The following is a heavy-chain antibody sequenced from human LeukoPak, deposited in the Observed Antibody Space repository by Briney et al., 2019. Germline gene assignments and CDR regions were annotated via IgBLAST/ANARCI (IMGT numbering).Heavy chain of an antibody. Sequence: SETLSLTCAVYGGSFSGYYWSWIRQPPGKGLEWIGEINHSGSTNYNPSLKSRVTISVDTSKNQFSLKLSSVTAADTAVYYCARLTPYGDYDAFDIWGQGTMVTVSS. CDR2: INHSGST. J-gene: IGHJ3*02. D-gene: IGHD4-17*01. CDR3: ARLTPYGDYDAFDI. V-gene: IGHV4-34*01. CDR1: GGSFSGYY.